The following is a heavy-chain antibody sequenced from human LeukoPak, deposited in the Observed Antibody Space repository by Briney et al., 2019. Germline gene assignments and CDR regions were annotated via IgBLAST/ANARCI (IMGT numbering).Heavy chain of an antibody. Sequence: PGGSLRLSCAASGFTFSSYWMSWVRQAPGKGLEWVANIKQDGSEKNYVNSVKGRFTISRDNAKNSLYLQMNSLRAEDTAVYYCARGKGSYSSSWYPFYYYYYGMDVWGQGTTVTVSS. CDR1: GFTFSSYW. J-gene: IGHJ6*02. CDR3: ARGKGSYSSSWYPFYYYYYGMDV. V-gene: IGHV3-7*01. D-gene: IGHD6-13*01. CDR2: IKQDGSEK.